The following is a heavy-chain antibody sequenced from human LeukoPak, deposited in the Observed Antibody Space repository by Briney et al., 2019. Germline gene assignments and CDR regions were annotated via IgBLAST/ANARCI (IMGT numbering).Heavy chain of an antibody. Sequence: PETLSLTCTVSGGSISSYYWSWIRQPPGKGLEWIGYIYSSGSTNYNPSLKSRVTISVDTSKNQFSLKLSSVTAADTAVYYCARDSAAGTPFDYWGQGTLVTVSS. CDR2: IYSSGST. J-gene: IGHJ4*02. CDR1: GGSISSYY. D-gene: IGHD6-13*01. CDR3: ARDSAAGTPFDY. V-gene: IGHV4-59*01.